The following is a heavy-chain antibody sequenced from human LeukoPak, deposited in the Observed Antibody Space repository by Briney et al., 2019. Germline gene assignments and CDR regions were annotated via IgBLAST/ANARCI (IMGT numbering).Heavy chain of an antibody. CDR1: GFTFSSYW. CDR2: IKQDGSEK. Sequence: GGSLRLSCAASGFTFSSYWMSWVRQAPEKGLEWVANIKQDGSEKYYVDSVKGRFTISRDNAKNSLYLQMNSLRAEDTAVYYCARDLSDYGDYIDYWGQGTLVTVSS. CDR3: ARDLSDYGDYIDY. V-gene: IGHV3-7*01. D-gene: IGHD4-17*01. J-gene: IGHJ4*02.